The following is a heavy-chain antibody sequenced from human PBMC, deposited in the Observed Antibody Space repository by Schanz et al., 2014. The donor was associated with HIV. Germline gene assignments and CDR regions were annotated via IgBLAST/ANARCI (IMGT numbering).Heavy chain of an antibody. CDR2: ISYDGSNK. J-gene: IGHJ6*02. CDR3: AKAITGNYYYYYGMDV. D-gene: IGHD3-10*01. CDR1: GFTFSSYG. V-gene: IGHV3-30*18. Sequence: VQLVESGGGLVHPGGSLRLSCAASGFTFSSYGMHWVRQAPGKGLEWVAVISYDGSNKYYADSVKGRFTISRDNSKNTVHLQMNSLTLEDAAVYYCAKAITGNYYYYYGMDVWGRGTTVTVSS.